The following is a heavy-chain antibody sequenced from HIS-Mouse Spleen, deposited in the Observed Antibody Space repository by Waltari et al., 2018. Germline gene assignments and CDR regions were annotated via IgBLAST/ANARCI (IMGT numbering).Heavy chain of an antibody. CDR3: AKDKHHAFDY. J-gene: IGHJ4*02. V-gene: IGHV3-30*18. CDR2: ISYDGSNK. CDR1: GFTFSSYG. Sequence: QVQLVESGGGVVQPGRSLRLSCAASGFTFSSYGMHWVRQAPGKGLGWVAVISYDGSNKDYADSVNGRFTISRDNSKNTLYLQMNSLRAEDTAVYYCAKDKHHAFDYWGQGTLVTVSS.